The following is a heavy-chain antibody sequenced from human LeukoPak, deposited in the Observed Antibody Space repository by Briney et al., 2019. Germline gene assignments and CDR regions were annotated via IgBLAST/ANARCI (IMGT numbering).Heavy chain of an antibody. CDR1: GGTFSSYA. J-gene: IGHJ4*02. Sequence: SVKVSCKASGGTFSSYAISWVRQAPGQGLEWMGRIIPILGIANYAQKFQGRVTITADKSTSTAYMELSSLRSEDTAVYYCARSARYSGYDYDYWGQGTLVTVSS. CDR2: IIPILGIA. D-gene: IGHD5-12*01. V-gene: IGHV1-69*04. CDR3: ARSARYSGYDYDY.